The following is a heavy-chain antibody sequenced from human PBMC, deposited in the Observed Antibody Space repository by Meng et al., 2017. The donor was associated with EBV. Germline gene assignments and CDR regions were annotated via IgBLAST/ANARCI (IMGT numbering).Heavy chain of an antibody. CDR1: GGTFSSYA. D-gene: IGHD6-13*01. J-gene: IGHJ4*02. Sequence: HVELVQAGAEVKKPGSSVKVSCKVSGGTFSSYAISWVRQAPGQGLEWMGGIIPIFGTANYAQKFQGRVTITADKSTSTAYMELSSLRSEDTAVYYCARAEIAAAGRLDYWGQGTLVTVSS. CDR2: IIPIFGTA. CDR3: ARAEIAAAGRLDY. V-gene: IGHV1-69*06.